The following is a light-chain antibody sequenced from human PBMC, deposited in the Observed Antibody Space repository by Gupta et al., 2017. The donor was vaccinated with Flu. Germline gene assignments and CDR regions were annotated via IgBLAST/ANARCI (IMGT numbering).Light chain of an antibody. CDR1: QSVSSY. CDR2: DAS. Sequence: EIVLTQSPATLSLSPGERATLSCRASQSVSSYLAWYQQKPGQAPRLLIYDASNRATGIPARFSGSGSGTDFTLTISSLEPEDFAVYYCQQRSNCLITFGGGTKVEIK. V-gene: IGKV3-11*01. CDR3: QQRSNCLIT. J-gene: IGKJ4*01.